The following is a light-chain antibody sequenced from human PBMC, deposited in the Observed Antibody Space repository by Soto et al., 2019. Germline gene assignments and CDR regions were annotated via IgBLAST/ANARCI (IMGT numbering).Light chain of an antibody. V-gene: IGKV3-20*01. Sequence: ETVLTQSPGTLSLSPGERATLSCWTSQSVSNSYLAWYQQKPGQAPRLLIYDASSRAPGIPDRFSGSGSGTDFTLTISRLEPEEFAVYYCQQFGSSLYTFGQGTKLEIK. CDR3: QQFGSSLYT. CDR2: DAS. CDR1: QSVSNSY. J-gene: IGKJ2*01.